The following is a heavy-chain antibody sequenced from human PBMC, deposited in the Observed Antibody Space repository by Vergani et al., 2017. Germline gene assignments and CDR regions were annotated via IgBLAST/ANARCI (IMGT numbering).Heavy chain of an antibody. CDR2: INAGNGNT. V-gene: IGHV1-3*01. D-gene: IGHD3-22*01. CDR1: GYTFTSYA. J-gene: IGHJ3*02. CDR3: ARAIRGMIVVVINLGAFDI. Sequence: QVQLVQSGAEVKKPGASVKVSCKASGYTFTSYAMHWVRQAPGQRLEWMGWINAGNGNTKYSQKFQGRVTITRDTSASTAYMELSSLRSEDTAVYYCARAIRGMIVVVINLGAFDIWGQGTMVTVSS.